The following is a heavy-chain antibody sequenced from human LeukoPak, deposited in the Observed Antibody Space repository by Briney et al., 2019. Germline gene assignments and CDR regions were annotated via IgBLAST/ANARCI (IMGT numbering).Heavy chain of an antibody. CDR1: GYTFTSYY. CDR3: ARDGVLRFLEWLSPTYYYYMDV. J-gene: IGHJ6*03. D-gene: IGHD3-3*01. V-gene: IGHV1-46*01. Sequence: ASVKVSCKASGYTFTSYYMHWVRQAPGQGLEWMGIINPSGGSTSYAQKFQGRVTMTRDTSTSTVYMELSSLRSEGTAVYYCARDGVLRFLEWLSPTYYYYMDVWGKGTTVTVSS. CDR2: INPSGGST.